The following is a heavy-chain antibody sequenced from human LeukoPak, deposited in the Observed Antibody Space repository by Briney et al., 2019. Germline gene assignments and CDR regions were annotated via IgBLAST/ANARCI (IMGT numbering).Heavy chain of an antibody. Sequence: ASVKVSCKASGYTFTGYYLYWARQAPGQGLEWMGWINPNNGGTNYAQTFQGGVTMTRDTSISTAYMELSSLRSDDTAVYYCARDFSFMVPYTWGQGTLVTVSS. CDR3: ARDFSFMVPYT. CDR1: GYTFTGYY. CDR2: INPNNGGT. D-gene: IGHD4/OR15-4a*01. V-gene: IGHV1-2*02. J-gene: IGHJ5*02.